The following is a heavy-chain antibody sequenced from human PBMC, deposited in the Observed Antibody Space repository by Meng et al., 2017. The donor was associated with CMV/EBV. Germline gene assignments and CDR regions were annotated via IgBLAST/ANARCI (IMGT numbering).Heavy chain of an antibody. J-gene: IGHJ5*02. CDR1: GANFSSYT. CDR3: AGRPRGSGHFDP. D-gene: IGHD2-15*01. V-gene: IGHV1-69*02. CDR2: SIRIIGIA. Sequence: SCKASGANFSSYTISWGRQARGQGLECIGRSIRIIGIANYEQKFQGRVTITEDKSTSTAYMELSSMGSEDTAVYYCAGRPRGSGHFDPWGQGTLVTVSS.